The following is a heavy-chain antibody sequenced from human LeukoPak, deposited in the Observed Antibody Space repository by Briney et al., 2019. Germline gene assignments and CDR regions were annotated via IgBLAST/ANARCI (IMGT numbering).Heavy chain of an antibody. J-gene: IGHJ5*01. V-gene: IGHV5-51*01. CDR3: ARRPYGDYNDWFDS. D-gene: IGHD4-17*01. CDR1: GYSFTTYW. CDR2: IYPGDSDT. Sequence: PGESLKISCKGPGYSFTTYWIGWVRQMPGKGLEWMAIIYPGDSDTRYSPSFQGQVTISADKSISTVYLQWSSLKASDTGMYYCARRPYGDYNDWFDSWGQGTPVTVSS.